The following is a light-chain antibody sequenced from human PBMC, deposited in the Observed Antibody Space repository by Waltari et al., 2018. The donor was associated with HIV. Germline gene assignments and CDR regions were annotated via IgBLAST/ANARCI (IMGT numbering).Light chain of an antibody. CDR2: GAS. CDR3: QQYGSSLYT. Sequence: EIVLTQSPGTLSLSPGERATLYCRASQSVISSYLAWYQQKPGQAPRLLIDGASSRATGIQDRFSGSGSGTDFTHTISRLEPEDFAVYDCQQYGSSLYTFGQGTKLEIK. V-gene: IGKV3-20*01. CDR1: QSVISSY. J-gene: IGKJ2*01.